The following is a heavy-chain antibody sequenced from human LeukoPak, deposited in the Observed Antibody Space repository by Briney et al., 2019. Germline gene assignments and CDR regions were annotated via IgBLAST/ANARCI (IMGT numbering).Heavy chain of an antibody. V-gene: IGHV3-66*01. D-gene: IGHD2-2*01. J-gene: IGHJ3*02. CDR3: ARDCSSTSCSRSDAFDI. Sequence: GGSLRLSCAASGFTVSSNYMSWVRQAPGKGLEWVSVIYSGGSTYYADSVKGRFTISRDNSKSTLYLQMNSLRAEDTAVYYCARDCSSTSCSRSDAFDIWGQGTMVTVSS. CDR2: IYSGGST. CDR1: GFTVSSNY.